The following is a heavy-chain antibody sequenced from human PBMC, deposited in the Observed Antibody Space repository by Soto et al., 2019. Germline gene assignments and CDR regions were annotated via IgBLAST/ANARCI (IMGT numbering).Heavy chain of an antibody. Sequence: WGSLRLSCAASGFTFSSYIMNWVRQAPGKGLEWVSSISSSSSYIYYADSVKGRFTISRDNAKNSLYLQMNSLRAEDTAVYYCARDLRGGWYLYWGQGTLVTVSS. CDR2: ISSSSSYI. CDR3: ARDLRGGWYLY. CDR1: GFTFSSYI. V-gene: IGHV3-21*01. D-gene: IGHD6-19*01. J-gene: IGHJ4*02.